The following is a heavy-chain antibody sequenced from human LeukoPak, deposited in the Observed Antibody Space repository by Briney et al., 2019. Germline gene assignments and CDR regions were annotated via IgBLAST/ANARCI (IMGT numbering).Heavy chain of an antibody. CDR2: ISDDGNNK. Sequence: GGSLRLSCAAAGFTFSRHGMHWVRKAPGKGLEWVALISDDGNNKYYADSVKGRFTISRDNSKNTLYLQLNSLSPEDTAVYYCAKDLSDPVMVIESWGQGTLVTVSS. CDR3: AKDLSDPVMVIES. V-gene: IGHV3-30*18. CDR1: GFTFSRHG. D-gene: IGHD5-18*01. J-gene: IGHJ4*02.